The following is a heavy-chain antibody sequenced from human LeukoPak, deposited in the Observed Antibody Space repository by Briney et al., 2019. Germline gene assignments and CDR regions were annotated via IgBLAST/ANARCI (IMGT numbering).Heavy chain of an antibody. CDR3: ARVGVAAAGTGWFDP. Sequence: SETLSLTCTVSGGSISSYYWSWIRQPPGKGLEWIGEINHSGSTNYNPSLKSRVTISVDTSKNQFSLKLSSVTAADTAVYYCARVGVAAAGTGWFDPWGQGTLVTVSS. D-gene: IGHD6-13*01. CDR1: GGSISSYY. J-gene: IGHJ5*02. CDR2: INHSGST. V-gene: IGHV4-34*01.